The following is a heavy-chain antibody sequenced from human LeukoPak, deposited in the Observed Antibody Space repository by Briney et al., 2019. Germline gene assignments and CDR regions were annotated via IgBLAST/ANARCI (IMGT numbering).Heavy chain of an antibody. D-gene: IGHD2-2*01. CDR1: GFTFDDYG. J-gene: IGHJ4*02. Sequence: GRSLRLSCAASGFTFDDYGMRWVRQAPGKGLEWVSGINWNGGSTGYADSVKGRFTISRDNAKNSLYLQMNSLRAEDTALYYCAREGTYCSSTSCSSYFDYWGQGTLVTVSS. V-gene: IGHV3-20*04. CDR3: AREGTYCSSTSCSSYFDY. CDR2: INWNGGST.